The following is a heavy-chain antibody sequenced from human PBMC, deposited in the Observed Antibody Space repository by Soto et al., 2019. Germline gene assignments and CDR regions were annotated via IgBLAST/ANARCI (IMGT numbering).Heavy chain of an antibody. J-gene: IGHJ5*02. CDR1: GFTFSSYG. CDR3: ARVYDTTKPFDP. V-gene: IGHV3-33*01. Sequence: GGSLRLSCAASGFTFSSYGMHWVRQAPGKGLEWVAVIWYDGSNKYYADSVKGRFTISRDNSKNTLYLQMNSLRAEDTAVYYCARVYDTTKPFDPWGQGTLVTVSS. D-gene: IGHD3-9*01. CDR2: IWYDGSNK.